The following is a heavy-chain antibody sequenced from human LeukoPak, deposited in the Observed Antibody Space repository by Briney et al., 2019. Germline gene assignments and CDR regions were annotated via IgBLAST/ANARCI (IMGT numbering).Heavy chain of an antibody. CDR3: AKDSGGGYCYLDY. CDR2: IWYDGSDK. Sequence: PGGSLRLSCAASGFTFSTYNMHWVRQAPGKGLEWVAVIWYDGSDKYYADSVKGRFTISGDNSKSTLWLQMNSLRAEDTAVYYCAKDSGGGYCYLDYWGQGTLVTVSS. D-gene: IGHD2-21*02. J-gene: IGHJ4*02. V-gene: IGHV3-33*06. CDR1: GFTFSTYN.